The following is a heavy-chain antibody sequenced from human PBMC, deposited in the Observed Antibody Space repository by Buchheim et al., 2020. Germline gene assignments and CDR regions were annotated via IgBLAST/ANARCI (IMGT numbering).Heavy chain of an antibody. CDR3: ARASRERATIFGVARYYFDY. J-gene: IGHJ4*02. D-gene: IGHD3-3*01. CDR2: IYSGGST. Sequence: EVQLVESGGGLVQPGGSLRLSCAASGFTVSSNYMSWVRQAPGKGLEWVSVIYSGGSTDYADSVKGRFTISRHNFKNTLYLQMNSLRAEDTAVYYCARASRERATIFGVARYYFDYWGQGTL. CDR1: GFTVSSNY. V-gene: IGHV3-53*04.